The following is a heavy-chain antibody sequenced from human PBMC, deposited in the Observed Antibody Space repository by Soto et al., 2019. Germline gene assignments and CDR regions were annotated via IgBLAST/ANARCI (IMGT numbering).Heavy chain of an antibody. Sequence: EVQLLESGGALVQPGGSLRPSCAASGFTFDNYAISWVRQAPGKGLEWVAAISGSGGTTYYADSVTGRFTISRDNSKNTLYLQMNSLRAEDTALYYCAKAASGTHRAFDSWGQGTLVTGSS. D-gene: IGHD1-26*01. CDR3: AKAASGTHRAFDS. CDR2: ISGSGGTT. J-gene: IGHJ4*02. V-gene: IGHV3-23*01. CDR1: GFTFDNYA.